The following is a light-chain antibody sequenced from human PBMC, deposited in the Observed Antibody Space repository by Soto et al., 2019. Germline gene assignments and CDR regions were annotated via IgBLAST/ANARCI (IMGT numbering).Light chain of an antibody. CDR2: GTS. CDR3: PHYDSSRT. V-gene: IGKV3-20*01. Sequence: TQSPSTLSLSPGESSTRSGRASQSVDSTYITWYQQKRDQAPKPLIYGTSGRATGISDRLSGSGSGTDFTLTIRRMEPEDFAVYYCPHYDSSRT. J-gene: IGKJ1*01. CDR1: QSVDSTY.